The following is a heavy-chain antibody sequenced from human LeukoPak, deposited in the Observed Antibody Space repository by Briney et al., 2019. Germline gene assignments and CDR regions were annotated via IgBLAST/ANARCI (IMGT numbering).Heavy chain of an antibody. CDR3: ARDTSDYDILTGYYPN. CDR2: IYYSGST. CDR1: GGSISSSNYY. D-gene: IGHD3-9*01. J-gene: IGHJ4*02. Sequence: SETLSLTCTVSGGSISSSNYYWGWIRQPPGKGLEWIGSIYYSGSTYYNPSLKSRVTISVDTSKNQFSLKLSSVTAADTAVYYCARDTSDYDILTGYYPNWGQGTLVTVSS. V-gene: IGHV4-39*07.